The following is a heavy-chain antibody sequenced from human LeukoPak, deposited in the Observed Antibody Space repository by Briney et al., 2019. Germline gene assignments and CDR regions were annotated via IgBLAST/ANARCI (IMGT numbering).Heavy chain of an antibody. D-gene: IGHD3-22*01. J-gene: IGHJ4*02. CDR2: ISSSSSYI. V-gene: IGHV3-21*01. CDR1: GFTFSSYS. CDR3: ARDPADYYDSSGLGEALDY. Sequence: GGSLRLSCAASGFTFSSYSMNWVRQAPGKGLEWVSSISSSSSYIYYADSVKGRFTISRDNAKNSLYLQMNSLRAEDTAVYYCARDPADYYDSSGLGEALDYWGQGSLVTVSS.